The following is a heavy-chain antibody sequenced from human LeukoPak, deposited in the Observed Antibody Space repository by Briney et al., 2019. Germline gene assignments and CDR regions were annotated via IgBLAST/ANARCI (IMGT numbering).Heavy chain of an antibody. CDR2: ISGSGGST. CDR3: AKDGIAVAGTLEYFQH. V-gene: IGHV3-23*01. CDR1: GFTFSSYA. D-gene: IGHD6-19*01. Sequence: PGGSLRLSCAASGFTFSSYAMSWVRQAPGKGLEWVSAISGSGGSTYYADSVKGRFTISRDNSKNTLYLQMNSLRAEDTAVYYCAKDGIAVAGTLEYFQHWGQGTLVTVSS. J-gene: IGHJ1*01.